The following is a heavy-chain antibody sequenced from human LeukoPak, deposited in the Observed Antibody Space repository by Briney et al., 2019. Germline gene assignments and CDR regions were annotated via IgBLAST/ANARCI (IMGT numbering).Heavy chain of an antibody. V-gene: IGHV3-23*01. Sequence: GGSLRLSCAASGFTFTSYSMSWVRQAPGKGLEWVSAINDGGDKAYHAVSVRGRFTISRDNSKNTVHLEMNSLRADDTALYYCARTIFGVTHAFDIWGQGTMVTVSS. CDR2: INDGGDKA. J-gene: IGHJ3*02. CDR1: GFTFTSYS. CDR3: ARTIFGVTHAFDI. D-gene: IGHD3-3*01.